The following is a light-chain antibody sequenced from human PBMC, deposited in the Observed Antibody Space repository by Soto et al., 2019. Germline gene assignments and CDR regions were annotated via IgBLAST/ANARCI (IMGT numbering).Light chain of an antibody. CDR1: SSNIGNNY. Sequence: QSVLTQPPTVSAAPGQKGTISCSGSSSNIGNNYVSWYQQLPGTAPKLLIYDNNKRPSGIPDRFSGSKSGTSATLGITGLQTGDEADYYFGTWDSSLSAGPYVFGTGTKLTVL. V-gene: IGLV1-51*01. J-gene: IGLJ1*01. CDR3: GTWDSSLSAGPYV. CDR2: DNN.